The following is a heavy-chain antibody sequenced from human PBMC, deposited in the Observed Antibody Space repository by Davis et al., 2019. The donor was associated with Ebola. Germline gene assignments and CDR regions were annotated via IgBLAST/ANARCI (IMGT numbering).Heavy chain of an antibody. CDR2: INPDGSTT. V-gene: IGHV3-74*01. CDR3: AAADIVVVVDGTSYPHAFDT. CDR1: GFTFSDYY. J-gene: IGHJ3*02. Sequence: PGGSLRLSCAASGFTFSDYYMSWIRQAPGKGLAWLSRINPDGSTTGYADSVKGRFAMSRDNAKNTLYLQMNSLRAEDTAVYYCAAADIVVVVDGTSYPHAFDTWGQGTVVTVSS. D-gene: IGHD2-15*01.